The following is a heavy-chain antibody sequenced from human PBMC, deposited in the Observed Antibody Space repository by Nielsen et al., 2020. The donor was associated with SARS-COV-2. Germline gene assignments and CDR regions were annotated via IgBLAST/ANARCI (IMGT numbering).Heavy chain of an antibody. V-gene: IGHV7-4-1*02. Sequence: WVRQAPGQRLEWMGWINTNTGNPTYAQGFTGRFVFSLDTSVSTAYLQISSLKAEDTAVYYCARDQGVVVVAATYYYYYGMDVWGQGTTVTVSS. CDR2: INTNTGNP. D-gene: IGHD2-15*01. J-gene: IGHJ6*02. CDR3: ARDQGVVVVAATYYYYYGMDV.